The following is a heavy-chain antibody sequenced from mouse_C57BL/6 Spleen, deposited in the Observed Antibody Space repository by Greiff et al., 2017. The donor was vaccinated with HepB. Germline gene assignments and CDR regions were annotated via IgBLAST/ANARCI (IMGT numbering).Heavy chain of an antibody. Sequence: EVKVVESGGGLVKPGGSLKLSCAASGFTFSDYGMHWVRQAPEKGLEWVAYIRSGSSTIYYADTVKGRFTISRDNAKNTLFLQMTSLRSEDTAMYYCARRSYDGYYGGYAMDYWGQGTSVTVSS. J-gene: IGHJ4*01. CDR2: IRSGSSTI. CDR1: GFTFSDYG. V-gene: IGHV5-17*01. D-gene: IGHD2-3*01. CDR3: ARRSYDGYYGGYAMDY.